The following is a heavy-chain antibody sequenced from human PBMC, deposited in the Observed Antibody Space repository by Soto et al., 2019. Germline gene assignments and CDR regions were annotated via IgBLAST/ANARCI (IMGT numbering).Heavy chain of an antibody. D-gene: IGHD3-10*01. CDR3: ARVHYYGSGRPDYFDY. J-gene: IGHJ4*02. V-gene: IGHV3-66*01. Sequence: GGSLRLSCAVSGFTVSFNYMSWVRQAPGKGLEWVSVIYSGGSTYYADSVKGRFTISRDNSKNTLYLQMNSLRAEDTAVYYCARVHYYGSGRPDYFDYWGQGTLVTVSS. CDR2: IYSGGST. CDR1: GFTVSFNY.